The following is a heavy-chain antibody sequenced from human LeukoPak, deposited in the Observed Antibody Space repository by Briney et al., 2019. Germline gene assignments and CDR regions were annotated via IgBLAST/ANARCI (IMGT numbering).Heavy chain of an antibody. CDR3: ASGVYSNYYMDA. J-gene: IGHJ6*03. V-gene: IGHV3-21*01. CDR2: ISSSSSYI. D-gene: IGHD4-11*01. Sequence: KTGGSLRLSCAASGFTFSSYSMNWVRQAPGKGLEWVSSISSSSSYIYYADSVKGRFTISRDNAKNSLYLQMNSLRAEDTAVYYCASGVYSNYYMDAWGKGTTVTVSS. CDR1: GFTFSSYS.